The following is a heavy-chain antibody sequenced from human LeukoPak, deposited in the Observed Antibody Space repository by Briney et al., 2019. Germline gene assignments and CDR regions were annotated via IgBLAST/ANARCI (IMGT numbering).Heavy chain of an antibody. J-gene: IGHJ4*02. CDR2: IHSSGTTT. Sequence: GGSLRHSCADPGFPLTLSATKWVRQAPGQGLERVSNIHSSGTTTYYAASVKGRFPISRDNAKNSLYLRMNSLRVEDTAVYYGALLAVASDFDYWGQGALVTVSS. CDR1: GFPLTLSA. CDR3: ALLAVASDFDY. V-gene: IGHV3-48*03. D-gene: IGHD6-19*01.